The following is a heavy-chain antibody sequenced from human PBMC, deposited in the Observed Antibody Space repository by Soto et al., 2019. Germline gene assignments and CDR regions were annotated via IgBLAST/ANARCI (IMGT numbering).Heavy chain of an antibody. CDR1: GFTVSSNY. CDR3: ARDRVESGYPEYFQH. D-gene: IGHD3-22*01. J-gene: IGHJ1*01. V-gene: IGHV3-53*01. Sequence: EVQLVESGGGLIQPGGSLRLSCAASGFTVSSNYMSWVRQAPGKGLEWGAVIYSGGSTYYADSVKGRFTISRDNSKNTLYRQMNSLRAEDTAVYYCARDRVESGYPEYFQHWGQCTLVTVSS. CDR2: IYSGGST.